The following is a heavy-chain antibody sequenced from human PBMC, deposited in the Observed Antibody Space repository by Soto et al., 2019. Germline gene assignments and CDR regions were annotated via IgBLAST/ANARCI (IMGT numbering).Heavy chain of an antibody. J-gene: IGHJ5*02. CDR2: IYYSGST. Sequence: SETLSITCTVSGGSIRSYYWSWIRQPPGKGLEWIGSIYYSGSTNYNPSLKSRVTISVDTSKNQFSLKLSSVTAADTAVYYCAIGQPDRFDPLGQGPLVTASS. D-gene: IGHD1-1*01. CDR3: AIGQPDRFDP. V-gene: IGHV4-59*01. CDR1: GGSIRSYY.